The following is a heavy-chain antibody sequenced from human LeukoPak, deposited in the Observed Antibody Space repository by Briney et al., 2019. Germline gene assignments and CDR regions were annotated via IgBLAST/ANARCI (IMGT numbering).Heavy chain of an antibody. V-gene: IGHV4-34*01. J-gene: IGHJ6*03. CDR2: INDSGSP. D-gene: IGHD4-11*01. CDR3: ARLHSIYYYYMDV. Sequence: SETLSLTCAVYGGSSRGYYWNWLWIRQSPGKGLEWIGEINDSGSPNYNPSLKSRVTISENKSLNQFSLRLSSVTAADTAVYYCARLHSIYYYYMDVWGKGTTVTVSS. CDR1: GGSSRGYY.